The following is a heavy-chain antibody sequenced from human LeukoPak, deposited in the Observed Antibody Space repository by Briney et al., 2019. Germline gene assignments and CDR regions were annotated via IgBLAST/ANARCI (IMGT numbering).Heavy chain of an antibody. CDR2: ISYDGSNK. D-gene: IGHD1-26*01. CDR3: EVGGTGTFDY. Sequence: PGRSLRLSCAASGFTFSSYAMHWVRQAPGKGLEWVALISYDGSNKYYADSVKGRFTISRDNSQNTLFLQMKSLRAEDTAVYYCEVGGTGTFDYWGQGTLVTVSS. CDR1: GFTFSSYA. J-gene: IGHJ4*02. V-gene: IGHV3-30-3*01.